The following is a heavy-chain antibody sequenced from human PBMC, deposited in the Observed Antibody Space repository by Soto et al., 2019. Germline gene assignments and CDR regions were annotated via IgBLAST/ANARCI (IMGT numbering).Heavy chain of an antibody. CDR2: IYYSGST. CDR1: GGSISSGDYY. D-gene: IGHD5-18*01. Sequence: KTSETLSLTCTVSGGSISSGDYYWSWIRQPPGKGLEWIGYIYYSGSTYYNPSLKSRVTISVDTSKNQFSLKLSSVTAADTAVYYCARDFVDTAMVTGNYGMDVWGQGTTVTVSS. J-gene: IGHJ6*02. CDR3: ARDFVDTAMVTGNYGMDV. V-gene: IGHV4-30-4*01.